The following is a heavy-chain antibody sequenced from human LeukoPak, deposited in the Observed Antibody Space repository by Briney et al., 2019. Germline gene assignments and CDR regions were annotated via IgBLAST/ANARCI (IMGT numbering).Heavy chain of an antibody. D-gene: IGHD3-10*01. CDR2: ISSSGSTI. V-gene: IGHV3-11*01. Sequence: GGSLRLSCAGSGFTFKDYAMSWIRQAPGKGLEWVSYISSSGSTIYYADSVKGRFTISRDNAKNSLYLQMNSLRAEDTAVYYCAKYFASGSYYKLPHWGQGTLVTVSS. J-gene: IGHJ1*01. CDR1: GFTFKDYA. CDR3: AKYFASGSYYKLPH.